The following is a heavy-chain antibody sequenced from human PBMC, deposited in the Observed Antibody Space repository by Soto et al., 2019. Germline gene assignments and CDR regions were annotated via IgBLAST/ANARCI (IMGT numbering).Heavy chain of an antibody. CDR3: ARRAHMSRRGETFSYYSYGMDV. CDR2: IDPIDSYT. Sequence: EVQLVQSGAEVKKPGESLGISCKGSGYSFTSYWISWVRQMPGKGLEWMGRIDPIDSYTNYSPSFQGHVTISADKSISTAYRQWSSLKASDTAMYYCARRAHMSRRGETFSYYSYGMDVWGQGTTVTVSS. D-gene: IGHD3-16*01. J-gene: IGHJ6*02. V-gene: IGHV5-10-1*01. CDR1: GYSFTSYW.